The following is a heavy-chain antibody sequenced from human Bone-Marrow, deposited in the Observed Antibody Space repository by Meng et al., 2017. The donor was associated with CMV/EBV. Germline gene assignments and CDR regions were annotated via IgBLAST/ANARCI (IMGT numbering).Heavy chain of an antibody. CDR3: ARHTTVWNSGYFDY. J-gene: IGHJ4*02. Sequence: SETLSLTCTVSGGSISSSSYYWGWIRQPPGKGLEWIGSIYYSGSTYYNPSLKSRVTISVDTSKNQFSLKLSSVTAADTAVYYCARHTTVWNSGYFDYWGQGTLVTVYS. CDR2: IYYSGST. CDR1: GGSISSSSYY. V-gene: IGHV4-39*01. D-gene: IGHD4-11*01.